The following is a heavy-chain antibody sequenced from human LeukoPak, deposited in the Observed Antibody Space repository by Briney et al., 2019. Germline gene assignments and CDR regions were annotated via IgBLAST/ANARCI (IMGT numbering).Heavy chain of an antibody. V-gene: IGHV1-18*01. Sequence: ASVKVSCKASGYTFTSYGISWVRQAPGQGLEWMGWISAYNGNTNYAQKLQGRVTMTTDTSTSTAYMELRSLRSDDTAVYYCARVGCSSTSCPNYWYFDLWGRGTLVTVSS. CDR1: GYTFTSYG. CDR2: ISAYNGNT. D-gene: IGHD2-2*01. CDR3: ARVGCSSTSCPNYWYFDL. J-gene: IGHJ2*01.